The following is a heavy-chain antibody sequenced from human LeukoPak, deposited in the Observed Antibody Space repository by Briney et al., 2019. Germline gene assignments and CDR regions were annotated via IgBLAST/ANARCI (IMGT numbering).Heavy chain of an antibody. Sequence: SVKVSCKASGGTFSSYAISWVRQAPGQGLEWMGGIIPIFGTANYAQKFQGRVTITADESTSTAYMELSSLRSEDTAVYYCARDGSDYYYYYGMDVWGQGTTVTVSS. J-gene: IGHJ6*02. V-gene: IGHV1-69*13. D-gene: IGHD5-12*01. CDR2: IIPIFGTA. CDR3: ARDGSDYYYYYGMDV. CDR1: GGTFSSYA.